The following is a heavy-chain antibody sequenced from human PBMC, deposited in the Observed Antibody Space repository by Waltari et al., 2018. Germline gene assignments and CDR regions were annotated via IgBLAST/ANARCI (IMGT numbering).Heavy chain of an antibody. D-gene: IGHD4-4*01. V-gene: IGHV4-38-2*01. CDR1: GYSISSGYY. CDR3: ARRGQTTVSYYFDY. Sequence: QVQLQESGPGLVKPSETLSLTCAVSGYSISSGYYWGWIRQPPGKGLEWIGSIYHSGSTYYNPSLKSRVTISVDTSKNQFSLKLSSVTAADTAVYYCARRGQTTVSYYFDYWGQGTLVTVSS. J-gene: IGHJ4*02. CDR2: IYHSGST.